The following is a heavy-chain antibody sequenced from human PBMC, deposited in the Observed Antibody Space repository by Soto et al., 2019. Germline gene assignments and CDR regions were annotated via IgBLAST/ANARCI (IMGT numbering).Heavy chain of an antibody. CDR2: ISGSGGST. V-gene: IGHV3-23*01. Sequence: PGGSLRLSCSASGFTLSSYAMSWVRQAPGKGLEWVSSISGSGGSTYYADSVKGRFTISRDNSKNTLYLQMYSLRAEDTAIYYCARTDIVVVVAALAPYDAFDIWGQGTMVTVSS. CDR3: ARTDIVVVVAALAPYDAFDI. CDR1: GFTLSSYA. J-gene: IGHJ3*02. D-gene: IGHD2-15*01.